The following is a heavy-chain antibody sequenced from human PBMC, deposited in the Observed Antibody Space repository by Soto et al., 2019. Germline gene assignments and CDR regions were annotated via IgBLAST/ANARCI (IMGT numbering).Heavy chain of an antibody. D-gene: IGHD1-1*01. V-gene: IGHV4-61*08. CDR1: GGPISRGGYS. CDR2: IYYSGST. CDR3: ARGQNRPAGTPYWFPD. J-gene: IGHJ4*02. Sequence: PSETLSLTCAVSGGPISRGGYSWSWIRQQPGKGLEWIGYIYYSGSTNYNRSPKRRVTISVDTSKNQFALKLSSVPAADTAVYYCARGQNRPAGTPYWFPDWGQGTLVTVSS.